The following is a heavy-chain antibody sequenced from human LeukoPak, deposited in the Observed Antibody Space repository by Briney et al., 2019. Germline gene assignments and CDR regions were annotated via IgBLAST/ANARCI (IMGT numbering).Heavy chain of an antibody. CDR2: VFYSGKP. V-gene: IGHV4-61*05. CDR1: GGSISISSYY. Sequence: RASETLSLTCTVSGGSISISSYYWSWIRQSPGKGLEWIGYVFYSGKPDYSPSLRSRVSMSVDTSKNQFSLKLSSVTAADTAVYYCARQYCSSSSCYFDYWGQGTLVTVSS. J-gene: IGHJ4*02. CDR3: ARQYCSSSSCYFDY. D-gene: IGHD2-2*01.